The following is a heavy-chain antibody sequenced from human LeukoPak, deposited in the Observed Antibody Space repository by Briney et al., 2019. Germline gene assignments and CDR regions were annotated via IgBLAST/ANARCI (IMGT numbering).Heavy chain of an antibody. V-gene: IGHV4-34*01. D-gene: IGHD6-13*01. CDR1: GGSFSGYY. Sequence: SETLSLTCAVYGGSFSGYYWSWIRQPPVKGLEWIGEINHSGSTNYNPSLKSRVTISVDTSKNQFSLKLSSVTAADTAVYYCARVDIAAGVNWFDPWGQGTLVTVSS. CDR2: INHSGST. J-gene: IGHJ5*02. CDR3: ARVDIAAGVNWFDP.